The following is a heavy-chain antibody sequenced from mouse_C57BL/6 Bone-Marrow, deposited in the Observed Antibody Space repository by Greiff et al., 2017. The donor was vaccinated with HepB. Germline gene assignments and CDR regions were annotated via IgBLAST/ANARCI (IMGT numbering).Heavy chain of an antibody. D-gene: IGHD2-3*01. J-gene: IGHJ4*01. CDR2: IDPEDGDT. V-gene: IGHV14-1*01. CDR1: GFNIKDYY. Sequence: VQLQQSGAELVRPGASVQLSCTASGFNIKDYYMHWVKQRPEQGLEWIGRIDPEDGDTEYDPKFPGKATMTADTSANPAYLQLSSLTSECTAVYYCTTVWRLLRLLYAMDYWGQGTSVTVSS. CDR3: TTVWRLLRLLYAMDY.